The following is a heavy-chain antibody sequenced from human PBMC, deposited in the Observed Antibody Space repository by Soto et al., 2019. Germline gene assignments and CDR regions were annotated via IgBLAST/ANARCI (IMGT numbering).Heavy chain of an antibody. CDR3: AKDDLIVVVPAATELFDY. V-gene: IGHV3-23*01. CDR2: ISGSGGST. CDR1: GFTFSSYA. Sequence: SLRLSCAASGFTFSSYAMSWVRQAPGKGLEWVSAISGSGGSTYYADSVKGRFTISRDNSKNTLYLQMNSLRAEDTAVYYCAKDDLIVVVPAATELFDYWGQGTLVTVSS. J-gene: IGHJ4*02. D-gene: IGHD2-2*01.